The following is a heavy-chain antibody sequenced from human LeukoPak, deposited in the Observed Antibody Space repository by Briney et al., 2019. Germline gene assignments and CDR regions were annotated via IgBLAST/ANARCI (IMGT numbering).Heavy chain of an antibody. CDR3: ARGGNYYDSSGAIDY. CDR2: IIPILGIA. D-gene: IGHD3-22*01. CDR1: GGTFSSYA. Sequence: ASVKVSCKASGGTFSSYAISWVRQAPGQGLEWMGRIIPILGIANYAQKFQGRVTMTRDMSTSTVYMELSSLRSEDTAVYYCARGGNYYDSSGAIDYWGQGTLVTVSS. V-gene: IGHV1-69*04. J-gene: IGHJ4*02.